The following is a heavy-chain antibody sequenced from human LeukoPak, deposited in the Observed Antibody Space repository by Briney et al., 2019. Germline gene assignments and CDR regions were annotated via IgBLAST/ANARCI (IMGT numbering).Heavy chain of an antibody. D-gene: IGHD3-22*01. Sequence: SVKVSCKASGGTFSSYAISWVRQAPGQGLEWMGGIIPIFGTANYAQKFQGRVTITTDGSTSTAYMELSSLRSEDTAAYDCASYDSSGYYFGWGQGTLVSVSS. CDR2: IIPIFGTA. V-gene: IGHV1-69*05. J-gene: IGHJ4*02. CDR3: ASYDSSGYYFG. CDR1: GGTFSSYA.